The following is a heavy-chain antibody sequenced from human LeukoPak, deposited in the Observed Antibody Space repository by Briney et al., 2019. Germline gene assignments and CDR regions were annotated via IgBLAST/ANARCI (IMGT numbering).Heavy chain of an antibody. D-gene: IGHD5-18*01. J-gene: IGHJ6*03. CDR1: GGSISSGGYS. CDR3: TTEGGYTYDYFYYYYMDV. Sequence: PSETLSLTCAVSGGSISSGGYSWSWIRQPPGKGLEWIGYIYYSGSTNYNPSLKSRVTISVDSSKNQFSLKLSSVTAADTAVYARTTEGGYTYDYFYYYYMDVWGKGTTVTISS. V-gene: IGHV4-61*08. CDR2: IYYSGST.